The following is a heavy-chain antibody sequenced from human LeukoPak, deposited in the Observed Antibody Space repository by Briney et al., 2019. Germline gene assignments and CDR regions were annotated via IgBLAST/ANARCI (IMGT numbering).Heavy chain of an antibody. J-gene: IGHJ6*03. CDR1: GFTFSSYE. CDR3: ARVGSSWYPYYYYYMDV. Sequence: GRSLRLSCAASGFTFSSYEMNWVRQAPGKGLEWVSYISSSGSTIYYADSVKGRFTISRDNAKNSLYLQMNSLRAEDTAVYYCARVGSSWYPYYYYYMDVWGKGTTVTISS. D-gene: IGHD6-13*01. CDR2: ISSSGSTI. V-gene: IGHV3-48*03.